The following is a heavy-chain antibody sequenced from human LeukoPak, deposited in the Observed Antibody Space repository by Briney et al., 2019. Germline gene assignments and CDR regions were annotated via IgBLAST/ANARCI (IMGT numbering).Heavy chain of an antibody. CDR2: IYPCDSDT. Sequence: GEALKISWKGSGYSFTSYWSGWGRQMRGKRLEWMGIIYPCDSDTRYSPSLQGQVTISADKSITTAYLQWSSMKASDTAMYYCGRNGDDYGDQSGSRDSGFDYWGQETMATVSP. CDR3: GRNGDDYGDQSGSRDSGFDY. D-gene: IGHD4-17*01. V-gene: IGHV5-51*01. CDR1: GYSFTSYW. J-gene: IGHJ4*02.